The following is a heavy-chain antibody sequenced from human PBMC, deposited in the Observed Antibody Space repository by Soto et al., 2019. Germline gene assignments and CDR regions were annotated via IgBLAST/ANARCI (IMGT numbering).Heavy chain of an antibody. CDR1: GASISSNNW. CDR3: ARSTVTGDY. Sequence: QVQLQESGPGLVKPSGTLSLTCAVSGASISSNNWWSWVRQPPGKGLEWVGEIYHSGSTNYNLSLTSRVTISIDKSKNQFSLKLSSVTAAGTAVYYCARSTVTGDYWGQGTLVTVSS. CDR2: IYHSGST. J-gene: IGHJ4*02. D-gene: IGHD4-17*01. V-gene: IGHV4-4*02.